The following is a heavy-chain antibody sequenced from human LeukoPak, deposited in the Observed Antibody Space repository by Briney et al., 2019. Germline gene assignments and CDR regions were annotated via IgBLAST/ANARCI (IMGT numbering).Heavy chain of an antibody. D-gene: IGHD6-13*01. V-gene: IGHV4-4*02. CDR1: GGSISSSNW. CDR2: IYHSGST. Sequence: SGTLSLTCAVSGGSISSSNWWSWVRQPPGKGLEWIGEIYHSGSTNYNPSLKSRVTISVDKPKNQFSLKLSSVTAADTAVYYCARVEYSSSWSPFDYWGQGTLVTVSS. CDR3: ARVEYSSSWSPFDY. J-gene: IGHJ4*02.